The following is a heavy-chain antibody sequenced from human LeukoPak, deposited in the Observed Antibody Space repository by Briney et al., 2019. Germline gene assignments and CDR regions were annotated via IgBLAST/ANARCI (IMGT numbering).Heavy chain of an antibody. CDR3: ARGPVTRYSSSWYGSDAFDI. Sequence: SETLSLTCAVYGGSFSGYYWSWIRQPPGKGLEWIGEINHSGSTNYNPSLMSRVTISVDTSKNQFSLKLSSVTAADTAVYYCARGPVTRYSSSWYGSDAFDIWGQGTMVTVSS. J-gene: IGHJ3*02. CDR2: INHSGST. V-gene: IGHV4-34*01. CDR1: GGSFSGYY. D-gene: IGHD6-13*01.